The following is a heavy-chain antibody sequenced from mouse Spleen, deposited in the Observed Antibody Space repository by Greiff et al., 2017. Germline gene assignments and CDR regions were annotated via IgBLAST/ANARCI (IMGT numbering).Heavy chain of an antibody. V-gene: IGHV1-59*01. D-gene: IGHD1-2*01. CDR3: AIITTATGAY. Sequence: VQLQQPGAELVRPGTSVKLSCKASGYTFTSYWMHWVKQRPGQGLEWIGVIDPSDSYTNYNQKFKGKATLTVDTSSSTAYMQLSSLTSEDSAVYYCAIITTATGAYWGQGTLVTVSA. J-gene: IGHJ3*01. CDR2: IDPSDSYT. CDR1: GYTFTSYW.